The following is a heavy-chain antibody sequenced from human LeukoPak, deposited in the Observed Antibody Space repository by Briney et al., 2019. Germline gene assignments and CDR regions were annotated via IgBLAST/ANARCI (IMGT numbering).Heavy chain of an antibody. CDR1: GGSISSYH. CDR2: IYPSGTT. CDR3: ARSPYDFWSGYYAWFDP. D-gene: IGHD3-3*01. V-gene: IGHV4-4*07. J-gene: IGHJ5*02. Sequence: PSETLSLTCTVSGGSISSYHWTWIRQPAGKGLEWIGRIYPSGTTNYNPSLKSRVTMSVDTSKKQFSLKLNSVTAADTAVYYCARSPYDFWSGYYAWFDPWGQGTLVTVSS.